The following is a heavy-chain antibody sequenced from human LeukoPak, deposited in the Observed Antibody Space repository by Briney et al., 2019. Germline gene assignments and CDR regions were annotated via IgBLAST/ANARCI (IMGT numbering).Heavy chain of an antibody. J-gene: IGHJ4*02. D-gene: IGHD3-16*01. Sequence: GASVKVSCMASGYTFTSYGISWMRQAPGQGLEWMGWISTYSGHTDYAQKFQGRVTMTTDTPTSTAYMELRSLRSDDTAVYYCARGGTDFDYWGQGTLVTVSS. V-gene: IGHV1-18*04. CDR3: ARGGTDFDY. CDR2: ISTYSGHT. CDR1: GYTFTSYG.